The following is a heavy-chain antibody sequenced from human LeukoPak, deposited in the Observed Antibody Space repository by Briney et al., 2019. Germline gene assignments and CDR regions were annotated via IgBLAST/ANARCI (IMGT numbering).Heavy chain of an antibody. J-gene: IGHJ1*01. Sequence: SSETLSLTCTVSGGSISSYYWSWIRQPPGKGLEWIGYIYYSGSTNYNPSLKSRVTISVDTSENQFSLKLSSVTAADTAVYYCARATVTAYFQHWGQGTLVTVSS. CDR3: ARATVTAYFQH. V-gene: IGHV4-59*01. CDR2: IYYSGST. D-gene: IGHD4-17*01. CDR1: GGSISSYY.